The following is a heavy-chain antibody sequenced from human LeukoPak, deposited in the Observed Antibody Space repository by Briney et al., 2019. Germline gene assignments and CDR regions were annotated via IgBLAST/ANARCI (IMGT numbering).Heavy chain of an antibody. Sequence: SETLSLTCAVYGGSFSGYYWSWIRQPPGKGLEWIGEINHSGSTNYNPSLKSRVTISVDTSKNQFSLKLSSVTAADTAVYYCARTPTYDYVWGSYRYTGVGYFDYWGQGTLVTVSS. CDR3: ARTPTYDYVWGSYRYTGVGYFDY. D-gene: IGHD3-16*02. CDR2: INHSGST. V-gene: IGHV4-34*01. J-gene: IGHJ4*02. CDR1: GGSFSGYY.